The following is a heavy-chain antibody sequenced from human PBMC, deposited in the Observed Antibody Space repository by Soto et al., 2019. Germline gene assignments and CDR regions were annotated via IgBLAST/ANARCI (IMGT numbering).Heavy chain of an antibody. CDR2: IWYDGSNK. CDR3: ARDGRGGPNDAFDI. Sequence: GGSLRLSCAASGFTFSSYGMHWVRQAPGKGLEWVAVIWYDGSNKYYADSVKGRFTISRDNSKNTLYLQMNSLRAEDTAVYYCARDGRGGPNDAFDIWGQGTIVTVSS. J-gene: IGHJ3*02. D-gene: IGHD1-1*01. V-gene: IGHV3-33*01. CDR1: GFTFSSYG.